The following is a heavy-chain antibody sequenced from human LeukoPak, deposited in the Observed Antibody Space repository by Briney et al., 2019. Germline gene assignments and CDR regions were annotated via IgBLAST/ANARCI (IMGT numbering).Heavy chain of an antibody. CDR3: ARAGVGATIDI. CDR1: GFTFSSYS. V-gene: IGHV3-21*01. J-gene: IGHJ3*02. CDR2: ISSSSSYI. D-gene: IGHD1-26*01. Sequence: PGGSLRLSCAASGFTFSSYSMNWVRQAPGKGPEWVSSISSSSSYIYYADSVKGRFTISRDNAKNSLYLQMNSLRAEDTAVYYCARAGVGATIDIWGQGTMVTVSS.